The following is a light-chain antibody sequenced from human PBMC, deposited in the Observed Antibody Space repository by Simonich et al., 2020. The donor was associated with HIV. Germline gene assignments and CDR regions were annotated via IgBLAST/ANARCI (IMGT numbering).Light chain of an antibody. CDR2: GAS. V-gene: IGKV3-15*01. CDR3: QQYNNWPSPFT. Sequence: EIVMTQSPATLSVSPGERATLSCRASRNVASNLAWYQQKPGQAPRLLIYGASSRATGIPARFSGSGFGTEFTLTISSIQSEDFAVYSCQQYNNWPSPFTFGPGTKVDIK. J-gene: IGKJ3*01. CDR1: RNVASN.